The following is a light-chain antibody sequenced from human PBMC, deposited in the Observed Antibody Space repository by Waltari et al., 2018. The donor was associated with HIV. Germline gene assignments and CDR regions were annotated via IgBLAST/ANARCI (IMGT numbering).Light chain of an antibody. CDR1: SSNIGAGYD. Sequence: QSVLTQPPSVSGAPGQRVTISCTGSSSNIGAGYDVHWYQQLPGPAPKLLIYGNSKRPSGVPDRFSGSKSGTSASLAITGLQAEDEADYYCQSYDSSLSGSDVVFGGGTKLTVL. CDR3: QSYDSSLSGSDVV. CDR2: GNS. J-gene: IGLJ2*01. V-gene: IGLV1-40*01.